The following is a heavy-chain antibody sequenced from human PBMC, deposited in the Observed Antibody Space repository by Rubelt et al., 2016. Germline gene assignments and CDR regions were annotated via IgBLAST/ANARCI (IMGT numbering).Heavy chain of an antibody. CDR1: GGSISSLNW. J-gene: IGHJ4*02. CDR2: IYQSRST. V-gene: IGHV4-4*02. Sequence: QVQLQESGPGLVKPSGTLSLTCAVSGGSISSLNWWSWVRQPPGKGLEWIGEIYQSRSTNYDTSLYTRITVSIDKSTNQFSLRLPSMTAADTAVYYCARVNRYYFDYWGQGTLVTVSS. CDR3: ARVNRYYFDY.